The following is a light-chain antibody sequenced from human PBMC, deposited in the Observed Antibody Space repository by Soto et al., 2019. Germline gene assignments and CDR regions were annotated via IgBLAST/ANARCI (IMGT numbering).Light chain of an antibody. J-gene: IGKJ1*01. CDR3: HQYDSSPRT. V-gene: IGKV3-20*01. Sequence: EIVLTQSPGTLSLSPGERATLACRASQSVSSNYLAWYQQKLGQAPRLLIYGASSRGSGIPDRFSGSGSGTDLTLTISRMEPEDFAVYYCHQYDSSPRTFGQGTNVEIK. CDR1: QSVSSNY. CDR2: GAS.